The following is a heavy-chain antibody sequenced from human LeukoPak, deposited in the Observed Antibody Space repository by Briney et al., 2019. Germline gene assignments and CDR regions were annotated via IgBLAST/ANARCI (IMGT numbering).Heavy chain of an antibody. CDR2: INPNSGVT. Sequence: GASVKVSCKASGYTFTSYYMHWVRQAPGQGLEWMGRINPNSGVTNNAQKIQGRVTITRDTYIRTAYMELSRLRSDDTAVYYCARVEEYYDFWSGYPDYWGQGTLVTVSS. D-gene: IGHD3-3*01. CDR1: GYTFTSYY. CDR3: ARVEEYYDFWSGYPDY. J-gene: IGHJ4*02. V-gene: IGHV1-2*06.